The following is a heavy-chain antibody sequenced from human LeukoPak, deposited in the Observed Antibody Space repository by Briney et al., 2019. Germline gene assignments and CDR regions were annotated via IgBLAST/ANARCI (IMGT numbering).Heavy chain of an antibody. J-gene: IGHJ4*02. CDR1: GFTFSNYW. V-gene: IGHV3-74*01. Sequence: GGSLRLSCAASGFTFSNYWMHWVRQVPGKGLVWVSRINPDGSGTDYADSGKGRFTISRDNTKNTLYLQMNSLRAEDTALYYCAQVGATGYWGQGTLVIVSS. CDR3: AQVGATGY. D-gene: IGHD1-26*01. CDR2: INPDGSGT.